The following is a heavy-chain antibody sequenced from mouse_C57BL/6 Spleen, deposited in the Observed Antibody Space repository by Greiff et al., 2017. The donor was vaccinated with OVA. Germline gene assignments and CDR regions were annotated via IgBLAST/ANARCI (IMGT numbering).Heavy chain of an antibody. CDR2: INPNNGGT. V-gene: IGHV1-26*01. CDR3: ARSRAGTSDY. Sequence: EVQLQQSGPELVKPGASVKISCKASGYTFTDYYMNWVKQSHGKSLEWIGDINPNNGGTSYNQKFKGKATLTVDKSSSTAYMELRSLTSEDSAVYYCARSRAGTSDYWGQGTTLTVSS. J-gene: IGHJ2*01. CDR1: GYTFTDYY. D-gene: IGHD3-3*01.